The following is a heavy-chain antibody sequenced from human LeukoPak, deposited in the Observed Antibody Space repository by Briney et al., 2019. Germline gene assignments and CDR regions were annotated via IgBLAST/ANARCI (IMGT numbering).Heavy chain of an antibody. CDR3: ARDEGLQLVDY. CDR2: INPSGGST. D-gene: IGHD6-6*01. J-gene: IGHJ4*02. Sequence: GASAKVSCKASGYTFTSYYMHWVRQAPGQGLEWMGIINPSGGSTSYAQKFQGRVTMTRDTSTSAVYMELSSLRSEDTAVYYCARDEGLQLVDYWGQGTLVTVSS. CDR1: GYTFTSYY. V-gene: IGHV1-46*01.